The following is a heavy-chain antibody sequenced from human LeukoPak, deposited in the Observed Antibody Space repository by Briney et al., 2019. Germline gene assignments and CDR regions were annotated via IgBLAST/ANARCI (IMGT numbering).Heavy chain of an antibody. V-gene: IGHV3-33*01. D-gene: IGHD4-17*01. CDR3: ARDGGPLYGDYPTVWFDY. CDR1: GFTFSSYG. CDR2: IWYDGSNK. J-gene: IGHJ4*02. Sequence: GGSLRLSCAASGFTFSSYGMHWVRQAPGKGLEWVAVIWYDGSNKYYADSVKGRFTISRDNSKNTLYLQMNSLRAEDTAVYYCARDGGPLYGDYPTVWFDYWGQGTLVTVSS.